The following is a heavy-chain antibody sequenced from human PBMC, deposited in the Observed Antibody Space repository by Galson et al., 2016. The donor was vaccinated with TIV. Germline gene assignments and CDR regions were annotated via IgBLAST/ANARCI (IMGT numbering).Heavy chain of an antibody. V-gene: IGHV4-34*01. CDR1: GGSLSDYY. CDR3: ARETASYDFWSDYYRPFDH. CDR2: INHRGST. D-gene: IGHD3-3*01. J-gene: IGHJ4*02. Sequence: ETLSLTCGVYGGSLSDYYWVWIRQPPGKGLEWIGEINHRGSTNYNPSLKSRVNISVDTSKHQFSLKLSSVTATDTAVYYCARETASYDFWSDYYRPFDHWGQGTLFTVSS.